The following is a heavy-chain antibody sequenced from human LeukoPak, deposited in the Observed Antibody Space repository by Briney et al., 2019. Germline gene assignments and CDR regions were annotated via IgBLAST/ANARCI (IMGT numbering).Heavy chain of an antibody. V-gene: IGHV3-21*01. Sequence: GGSLRLSCAASGFTFSRYSMNWVRQAPGKGLEWVSTMSIISGIKYYADSVKGRFTISRDNGENSLYLQMNSLRVEDTAVYYCAREFEYRTSGAGYWGQGTLVTVSS. CDR3: AREFEYRTSGAGY. J-gene: IGHJ4*02. CDR1: GFTFSRYS. CDR2: MSIISGIK. D-gene: IGHD6-6*01.